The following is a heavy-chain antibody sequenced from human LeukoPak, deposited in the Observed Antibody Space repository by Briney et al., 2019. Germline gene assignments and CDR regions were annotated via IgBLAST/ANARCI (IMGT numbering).Heavy chain of an antibody. CDR2: MNPNSGNT. V-gene: IGHV1-8*01. J-gene: IGHJ6*02. Sequence: ASVKVSCKASGYTFTSYDINWVRQATGQGLEWMGWMNPNSGNTGYAQKFQGRVTITRNTSISTAYMELSSLRSEDTAVYYCARGPYYDFWSGYYHYYYYGMDVWGQGTTVTVSS. D-gene: IGHD3-3*01. CDR1: GYTFTSYD. CDR3: ARGPYYDFWSGYYHYYYYGMDV.